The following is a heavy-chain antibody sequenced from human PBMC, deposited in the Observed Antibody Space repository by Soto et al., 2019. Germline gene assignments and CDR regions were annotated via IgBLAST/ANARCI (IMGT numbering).Heavy chain of an antibody. CDR3: ARGVYYYGMDV. CDR2: INPNSGDT. J-gene: IGHJ6*02. V-gene: IGHV1-2*02. CDR1: GYNFTGYY. Sequence: ASVKVSCKASGYNFTGYYMHGVRQAPGRGLERMGWINPNSGDTNSAQKFQGRVTMTRDTSISTVYMELSGLRSDDTAVYYCARGVYYYGMDVWGQGTSVTVSS.